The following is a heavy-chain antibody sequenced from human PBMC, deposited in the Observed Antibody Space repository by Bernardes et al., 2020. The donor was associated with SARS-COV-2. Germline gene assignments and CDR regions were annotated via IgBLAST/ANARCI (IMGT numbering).Heavy chain of an antibody. Sequence: SVKVSCKASGGTFSSYAISWVRQAPGQGLEWMGRIIPIFGTANYAQKFQGRVTITADESTSTAYMELSSLRSEDTAVYYCARSGWDSSSWYGFSDYWGQGTLVTVSS. D-gene: IGHD6-13*01. J-gene: IGHJ4*02. CDR3: ARSGWDSSSWYGFSDY. CDR2: IIPIFGTA. V-gene: IGHV1-69*13. CDR1: GGTFSSYA.